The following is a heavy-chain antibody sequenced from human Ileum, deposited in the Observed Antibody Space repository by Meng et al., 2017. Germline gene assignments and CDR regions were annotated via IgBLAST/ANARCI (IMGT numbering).Heavy chain of an antibody. CDR2: IFGRDCET. CDR1: GYTFTDSW. CDR3: ATTMHGSYRGDY. J-gene: IGHJ4*02. D-gene: IGHD3-10*01. Sequence: SMNISCNGSGYTFTDSWIAWVRQMPGKGLECMGIIFGRDCETKYTPSMQGQVTMSDDTSISTAYLQWSSLQASDTARYYCATTMHGSYRGDYWGQGTLVTVSS. V-gene: IGHV5-51*01.